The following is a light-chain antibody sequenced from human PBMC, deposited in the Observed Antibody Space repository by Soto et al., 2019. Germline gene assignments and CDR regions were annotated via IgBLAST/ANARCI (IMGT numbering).Light chain of an antibody. CDR2: EDS. CDR3: NSYTSSRSLV. V-gene: IGLV2-14*01. J-gene: IGLJ3*02. Sequence: QSALTQPASVSGSPGQSITISCTGTSSDIGGYNYVSWYQHHPGKAPKLMIYEDSNRPSGVSNRFSGSKSGNTASLTISGLQAEDEADYYCNSYTSSRSLVFAGGTKLTV. CDR1: SSDIGGYNY.